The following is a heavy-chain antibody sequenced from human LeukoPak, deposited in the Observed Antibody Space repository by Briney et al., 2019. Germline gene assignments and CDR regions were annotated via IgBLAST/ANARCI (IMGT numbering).Heavy chain of an antibody. CDR2: ISAYNGNT. CDR1: GYTFTSYG. D-gene: IGHD3-10*01. V-gene: IGHV1-18*01. CDR3: ARAYYYGSGSYIPVGY. Sequence: GASVKVSCKASGYTFTSYGISWVRQAPGQGLEWMGWISAYNGNTNYAQKLQGRVTMTTDTSMSTAYMELRSLRSDDTAVYYCARAYYYGSGSYIPVGYWGQGTLVTVSS. J-gene: IGHJ4*02.